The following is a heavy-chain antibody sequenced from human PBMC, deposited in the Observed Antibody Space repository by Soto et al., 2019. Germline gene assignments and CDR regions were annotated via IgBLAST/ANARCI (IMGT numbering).Heavy chain of an antibody. J-gene: IGHJ6*02. CDR3: AKDRANTHYYYYGMDV. CDR1: GFTFSSYG. Sequence: QVQLVESGGGVVQPGRSLRLSCAASGFTFSSYGMHWVRQAPGKGLEWVAVISYAGSNKYYADSVKGRFTISRDNSKNTRYLQRNSLRAEDTSVYYCAKDRANTHYYYYGMDVWGQGTTVTVSS. CDR2: ISYAGSNK. V-gene: IGHV3-30*18. D-gene: IGHD3-10*01.